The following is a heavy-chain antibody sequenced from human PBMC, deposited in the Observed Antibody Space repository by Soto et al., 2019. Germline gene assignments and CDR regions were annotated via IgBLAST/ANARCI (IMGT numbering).Heavy chain of an antibody. D-gene: IGHD6-19*01. CDR1: GSTFSSSV. J-gene: IGHJ6*02. CDR2: ISGSGGDT. V-gene: IGHV3-23*01. Sequence: EVQLLESGGGLVQPGGSLRLSCAASGSTFSSSVMDWVRQAPGKELEWVSSISGSGGDTHYADSVKGRFTVSRDNSKNTLFLQMNSLRVEDTAIYYCANLGYSSGWYGMDVWGQGTTVTVSS. CDR3: ANLGYSSGWYGMDV.